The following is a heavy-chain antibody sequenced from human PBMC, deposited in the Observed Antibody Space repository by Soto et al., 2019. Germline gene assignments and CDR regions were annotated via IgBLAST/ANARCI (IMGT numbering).Heavy chain of an antibody. CDR2: VYDSGST. Sequence: PSETLSLTCTVTGASVINDYWNWIRQPPWKGLEWIGFVYDSGSTSYNSSLKSRLTISVDTSKNQFSLKLSSVTAADTAVYYCVRQVGATGSYSYAVWGQGTMVTVSS. D-gene: IGHD1-26*01. CDR3: VRQVGATGSYSYAV. CDR1: GASVINDY. V-gene: IGHV4-59*02. J-gene: IGHJ3*01.